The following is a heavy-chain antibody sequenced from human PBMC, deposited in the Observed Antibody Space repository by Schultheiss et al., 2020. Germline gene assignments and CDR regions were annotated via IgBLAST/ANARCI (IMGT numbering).Heavy chain of an antibody. CDR3: ARQTNNQGELPYYFDD. Sequence: SETVSLPFPFSFGSLRSRRSSWGWILPPPGQGLAWIGRIYSSGTTSYPPSRRSRVTLSVDTSQNQFSLKVSSVTAADTAVYYCARQTNNQGELPYYFDDWGQGTLVTVSS. D-gene: IGHD1-26*01. V-gene: IGHV4-39*01. J-gene: IGHJ4*02. CDR2: IYSSGTT. CDR1: FGSLRSRRSS.